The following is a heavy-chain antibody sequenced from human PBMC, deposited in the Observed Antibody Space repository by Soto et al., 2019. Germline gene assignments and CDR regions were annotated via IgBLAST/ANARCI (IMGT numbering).Heavy chain of an antibody. D-gene: IGHD4-17*01. V-gene: IGHV3-74*01. J-gene: IGHJ3*01. Sequence: EVQVVESGGGLVQPGGSLRLSCAASGISFSRYWTHWVRQATGKGLEWVSRMGPDGSSTSYADSVKGRFSISRDDAKNTLSLQVNSLRADDTAVYYCAVHGDYDAFNFWGQGTVVTVSS. CDR2: MGPDGSST. CDR1: GISFSRYW. CDR3: AVHGDYDAFNF.